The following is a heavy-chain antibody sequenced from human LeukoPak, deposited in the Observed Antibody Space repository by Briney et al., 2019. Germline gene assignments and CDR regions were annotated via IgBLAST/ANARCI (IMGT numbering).Heavy chain of an antibody. V-gene: IGHV1-24*01. CDR2: FDPEDGET. CDR1: GYTFTGYY. CDR3: ATEHRRAFDY. D-gene: IGHD2-21*01. J-gene: IGHJ4*02. Sequence: ASVKVSCKASGYTFTGYYMHWVRQAPGKGLEWMGGFDPEDGETIYAQKFQGRVTMTEDTSTDTAYMELSSLRSEDTAVYYCATEHRRAFDYWGQGTLVTVSS.